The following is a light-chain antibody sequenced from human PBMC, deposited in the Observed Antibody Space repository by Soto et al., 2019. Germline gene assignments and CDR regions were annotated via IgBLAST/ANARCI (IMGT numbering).Light chain of an antibody. J-gene: IGKJ1*01. CDR3: LQHNNYPRT. V-gene: IGKV1-17*01. Sequence: DIQMTQSPSSLSASVGDRVTITCRASQGIRTDLNWYQQKPGKAPKRLIYAASSLQSGVPSRFSGSGSGTEFTLTISSLQPEDFATYYCLQHNNYPRTFGQGTKVEIK. CDR2: AAS. CDR1: QGIRTD.